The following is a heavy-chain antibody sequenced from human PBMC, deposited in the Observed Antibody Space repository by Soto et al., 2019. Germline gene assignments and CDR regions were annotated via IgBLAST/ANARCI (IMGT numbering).Heavy chain of an antibody. CDR3: SIYCGDECESGAY. V-gene: IGHV1-69*05. CDR1: GGTFSSYA. CDR2: IIPIFGTA. D-gene: IGHD2-21*01. Sequence: ASVKVSCKASGGTFSSYAISWVRQAPGQGLEWMGGIIPIFGTANYAQKFQGRVTITTNTSTRTGYMELRSLKSDDTAVYYCSIYCGDECESGAYWGQGTLVTVSS. J-gene: IGHJ4*02.